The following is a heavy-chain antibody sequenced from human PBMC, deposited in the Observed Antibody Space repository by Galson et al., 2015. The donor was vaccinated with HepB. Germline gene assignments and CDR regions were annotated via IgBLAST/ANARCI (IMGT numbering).Heavy chain of an antibody. CDR1: GDSVFSNSAG. CDR2: TYYRSKWYY. Sequence: CAISGDSVFSNSAGWHWIRQSPSRGLEWLGRTYYRSKWYYDSALSVKSRITINPDTPKNQFSLQLNTVTPEDTALYYCARAQAWEPYYFDYWGQGTLVTVSS. D-gene: IGHD1-14*01. J-gene: IGHJ4*02. CDR3: ARAQAWEPYYFDY. V-gene: IGHV6-1*01.